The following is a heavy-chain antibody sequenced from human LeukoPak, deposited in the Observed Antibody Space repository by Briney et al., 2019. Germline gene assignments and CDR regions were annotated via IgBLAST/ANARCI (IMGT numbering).Heavy chain of an antibody. J-gene: IGHJ4*02. D-gene: IGHD6-6*01. Sequence: PGGSLRLSCAASGFTFSSYALSWVRQAPGKGLEWVSCISGSGATTYYADSVKGRFTISRDNSKNTLYLQMNSLRAVDTAVYYCAKDLANMAARVLFDYWGQGTLVTVSS. CDR2: ISGSGATT. CDR3: AKDLANMAARVLFDY. V-gene: IGHV3-23*01. CDR1: GFTFSSYA.